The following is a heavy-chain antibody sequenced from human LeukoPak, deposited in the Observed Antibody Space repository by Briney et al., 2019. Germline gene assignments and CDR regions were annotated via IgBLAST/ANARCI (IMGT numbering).Heavy chain of an antibody. J-gene: IGHJ1*01. Sequence: PSETLSLTCTVSGGSISSSSYYWGWIRQPPGKGLEWIGSIYYSGSTYYNPSLKSRVTISVDTSKNQFSLKLSSVTAADTAVYYCASGNPEGVIQHWGQGTLVTVSS. D-gene: IGHD3-10*01. CDR1: GGSISSSSYY. V-gene: IGHV4-39*07. CDR2: IYYSGST. CDR3: ASGNPEGVIQH.